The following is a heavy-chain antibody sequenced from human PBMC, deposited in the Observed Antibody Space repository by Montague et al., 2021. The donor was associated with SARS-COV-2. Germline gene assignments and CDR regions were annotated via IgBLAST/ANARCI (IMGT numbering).Heavy chain of an antibody. Sequence: SETLSLTCAVYGGSFSGYYWSWIRQPPGKGLEWIGEIMYSGSTNFNPSLKSRVTISVDTSKNQFSLKLSSVTAADTAVYYCVRHCTGTTFYDYYYYGMDVWGQGTTVTVSS. CDR1: GGSFSGYY. J-gene: IGHJ6*02. D-gene: IGHD1-7*01. CDR3: VRHCTGTTFYDYYYYGMDV. V-gene: IGHV4-34*12. CDR2: IMYSGST.